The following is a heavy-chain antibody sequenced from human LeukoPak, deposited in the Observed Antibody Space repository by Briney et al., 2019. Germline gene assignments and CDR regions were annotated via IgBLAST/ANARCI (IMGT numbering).Heavy chain of an antibody. D-gene: IGHD2-21*02. CDR1: GFTFSSYA. J-gene: IGHJ4*02. CDR3: AKDIRVVVTLGLDY. CDR2: ISGSGGST. Sequence: GGSLRLSCAASGFTFSSYAMSWVRQAPGKGLEWVSAISGSGGSTYYADSVKGQFTISRDNSKNSLYLQMNSLRAEDTALYYCAKDIRVVVTLGLDYWGQGTLVTVSS. V-gene: IGHV3-23*01.